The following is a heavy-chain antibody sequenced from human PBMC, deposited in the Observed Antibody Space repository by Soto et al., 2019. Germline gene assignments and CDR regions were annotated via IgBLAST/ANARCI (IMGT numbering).Heavy chain of an antibody. CDR1: GGTFSSYA. Sequence: QVQLVQSGAEVKKPGSSVKVSCKASGGTFSSYAISWVRQAPGQGLEWMGGIIPIFGTANYAQKFQGRVTITADKSTGTAYVEVSSLSSEDAAVYYCATHCKPLVPAAIRYWGQGTLVTVSS. CDR3: ATHCKPLVPAAIRY. V-gene: IGHV1-69*14. D-gene: IGHD2-2*01. CDR2: IIPIFGTA. J-gene: IGHJ4*02.